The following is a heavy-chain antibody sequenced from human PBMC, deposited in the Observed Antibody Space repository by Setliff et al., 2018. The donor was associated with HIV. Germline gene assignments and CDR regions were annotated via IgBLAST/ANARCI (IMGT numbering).Heavy chain of an antibody. V-gene: IGHV1-18*04. Sequence: ASVKVSCKASGYTFTSYGMNWVRQAPGQGLEWMGWTYLGATNYAQRFRDRFTVTTDTSTSTAYMELRGLSPDDTALYFCATGGGQSFDYWGQGTLVTVSS. D-gene: IGHD1-26*01. CDR1: GYTFTSYG. CDR2: TYLGAT. CDR3: ATGGGQSFDY. J-gene: IGHJ4*02.